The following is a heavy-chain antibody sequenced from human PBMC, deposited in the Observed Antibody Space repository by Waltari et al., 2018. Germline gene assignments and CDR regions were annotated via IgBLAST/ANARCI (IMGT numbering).Heavy chain of an antibody. V-gene: IGHV3-53*01. CDR1: GFTVSSNY. CDR3: AREGYCSGGSCSGY. CDR2: IYSGGST. D-gene: IGHD2-15*01. J-gene: IGHJ4*02. Sequence: EVQLVESGGGLIQPGGSLRLSCAASGFTVSSNYMSWVRQAPGKGLEWVSVIYSGGSTNYADSVKGRFTISRDNSKNTLYLQMNSLRAEDTAVYYCAREGYCSGGSCSGYWGQGTLVTVSS.